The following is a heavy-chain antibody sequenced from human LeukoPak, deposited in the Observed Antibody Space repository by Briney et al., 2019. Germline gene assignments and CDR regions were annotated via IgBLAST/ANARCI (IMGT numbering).Heavy chain of an antibody. D-gene: IGHD1-7*01. J-gene: IGHJ4*02. CDR3: ARETGNYHFDF. CDR2: ISYDGRDK. V-gene: IGHV3-30*03. Sequence: PGGSLRLSCAASGFTFSSSVMHWVRQAPGKGLEWVAAISYDGRDKYFADSEKGRFTISRDNSKNTVDLQVNGLRAEDTAVYYCARETGNYHFDFWGQGTLVTVSS. CDR1: GFTFSSSV.